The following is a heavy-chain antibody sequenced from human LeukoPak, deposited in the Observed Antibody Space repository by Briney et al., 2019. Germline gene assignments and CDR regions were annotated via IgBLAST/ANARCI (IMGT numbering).Heavy chain of an antibody. CDR3: ARQGLRRNWFDP. CDR1: GGSISSSGYY. J-gene: IGHJ5*02. Sequence: SETLSLTCTVSGGSISSSGYYWGWIRQPPGKGLEWIGEINHSGSTNYNPSLKSRVTISVDTSKNQFSLKLSSVTAADTAVYYCARQGLRRNWFDPWGQGTLVTVSS. D-gene: IGHD4-17*01. CDR2: INHSGST. V-gene: IGHV4-39*01.